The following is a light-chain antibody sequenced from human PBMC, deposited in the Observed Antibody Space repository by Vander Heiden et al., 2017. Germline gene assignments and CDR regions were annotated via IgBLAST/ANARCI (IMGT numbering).Light chain of an antibody. CDR1: RTVSPY. Sequence: HSRSSLSFTPFDTTTPSSRATRTVSPYLGWYQQRPGQAPRLLIYDASKRASGIPARFSGSGSGTDFTLTISRLEPEDSAVYYCQQRRNWPPVTFGQGTRLEIK. CDR3: QQRRNWPPVT. CDR2: DAS. V-gene: IGKV3-11*01. J-gene: IGKJ5*01.